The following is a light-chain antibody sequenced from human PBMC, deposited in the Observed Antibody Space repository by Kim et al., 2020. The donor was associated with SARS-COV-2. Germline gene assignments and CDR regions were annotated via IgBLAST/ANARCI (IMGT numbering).Light chain of an antibody. Sequence: SYELTQPPSVSVSPGQTASITCSGDKLGDKYACWYQQKPGQSPVLVIYQDTKRPSGIPERFSGSNSGNTATLTISGTQAMDEADYSCQAWGSSTAVFGTGTKVTVL. CDR2: QDT. J-gene: IGLJ1*01. CDR3: QAWGSSTAV. V-gene: IGLV3-1*01. CDR1: KLGDKY.